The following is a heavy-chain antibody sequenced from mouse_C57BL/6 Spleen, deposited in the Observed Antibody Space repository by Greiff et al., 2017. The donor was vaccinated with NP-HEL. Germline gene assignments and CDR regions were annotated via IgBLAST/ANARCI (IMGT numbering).Heavy chain of an antibody. CDR3: ARVITTVEPYAMDY. J-gene: IGHJ4*01. D-gene: IGHD1-1*01. CDR2: IWSDGST. Sequence: VKLVESGPGLVAPSQSLSITCTVSGFSLTSYGVHWVRQPPGKGLEWLVVIWSDGSTTYTSAITSRLSISKDNSKSQVFLKMNSLQTDDTAMYYCARVITTVEPYAMDYWGQGTSVTVSS. CDR1: GFSLTSYG. V-gene: IGHV2-6*03.